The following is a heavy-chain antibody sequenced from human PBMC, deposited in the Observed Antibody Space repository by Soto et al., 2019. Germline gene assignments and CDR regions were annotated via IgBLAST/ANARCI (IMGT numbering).Heavy chain of an antibody. J-gene: IGHJ4*02. D-gene: IGHD3-3*02. Sequence: QITLKESGPTLVKPTQTLTLTCTFSGFSLSTSGVGVGWIRQPPGKALEWLALIYWDDDKRYSPSLKSRLTITKDTSQNQVVLTMTNMDPVDTATYYCAHRLADMWYFDYWGQGTLVTVSS. CDR1: GFSLSTSGVG. CDR3: AHRLADMWYFDY. V-gene: IGHV2-5*02. CDR2: IYWDDDK.